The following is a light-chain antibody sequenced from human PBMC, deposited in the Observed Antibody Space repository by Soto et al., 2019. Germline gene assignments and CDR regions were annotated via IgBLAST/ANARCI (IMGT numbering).Light chain of an antibody. Sequence: DIVLTQSPGTLSLSPGERATLSCRASQSVRSRYLAWYRQKAGQAPRLLIYDASRRATGIPDRFSGGGSGTDFTLTISRLEPEDFAVYYCQQYGSSVTFGGGTKVEIK. CDR2: DAS. V-gene: IGKV3-20*01. CDR3: QQYGSSVT. CDR1: QSVRSRY. J-gene: IGKJ4*01.